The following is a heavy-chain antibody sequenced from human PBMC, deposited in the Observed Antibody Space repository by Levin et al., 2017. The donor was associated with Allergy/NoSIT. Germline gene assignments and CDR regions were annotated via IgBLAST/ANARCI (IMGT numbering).Heavy chain of an antibody. Sequence: LSLTCAASGFPFSDYYMSWIRQSPGEGMEWVSFISNTGSAIYYADSVRGRFTISRDNARKSLYLQMNSLRADDTALYYCVAFYTNTWYPEGFDYWGQGTLVTVSS. CDR2: ISNTGSAI. V-gene: IGHV3-11*01. CDR1: GFPFSDYY. CDR3: VAFYTNTWYPEGFDY. J-gene: IGHJ4*02. D-gene: IGHD2-2*02.